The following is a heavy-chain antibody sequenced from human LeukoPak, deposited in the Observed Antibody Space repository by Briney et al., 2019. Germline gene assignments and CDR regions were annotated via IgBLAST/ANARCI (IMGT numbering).Heavy chain of an antibody. CDR2: INTNTGNP. CDR1: GYTFTSYA. Sequence: ASLKVSCKASGYTFTSYAMNWVRQAPGQGLEWMGWINTNTGNPTYAQGFTGRFVFSLDTSVSTAYLQISSLKAEDTAVYYCARAYYESSAYRHAVYFDYWGQGTLVTVSS. CDR3: ARAYYESSAYRHAVYFDY. V-gene: IGHV7-4-1*02. D-gene: IGHD3-22*01. J-gene: IGHJ4*02.